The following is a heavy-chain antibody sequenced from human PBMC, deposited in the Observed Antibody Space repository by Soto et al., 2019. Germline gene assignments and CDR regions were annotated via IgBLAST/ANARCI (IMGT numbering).Heavy chain of an antibody. V-gene: IGHV4-34*01. J-gene: IGHJ5*02. D-gene: IGHD3-16*01. CDR1: GGSFSGYY. CDR3: ARGLTWANWFDP. CDR2: INHSGST. Sequence: PSETLSLTCAVYGGSFSGYYWSWIRQPPGKGLEWIGEINHSGSTNYNPSLKSRVTISVDTSKNQFSLKLSSVTAADTAVYYCARGLTWANWFDPWGQGTLVTVSS.